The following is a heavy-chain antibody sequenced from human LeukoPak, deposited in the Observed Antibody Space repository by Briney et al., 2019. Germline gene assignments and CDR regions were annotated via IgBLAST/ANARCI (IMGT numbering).Heavy chain of an antibody. Sequence: SETLSLTCAVSGGSISSGGYSWSWIRQPPGKGLEWIGYIYHSGSTYYNPSLKSRVTISVDTSKNQFSLKLSSVTAADTAVYYCARHSATASDFDYWGQGTLVTVSS. V-gene: IGHV4-30-2*03. CDR2: IYHSGST. CDR1: GGSISSGGYS. CDR3: ARHSATASDFDY. J-gene: IGHJ4*02.